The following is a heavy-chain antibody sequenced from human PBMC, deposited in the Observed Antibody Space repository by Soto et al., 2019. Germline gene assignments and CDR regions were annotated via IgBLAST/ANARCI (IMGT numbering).Heavy chain of an antibody. J-gene: IGHJ4*02. CDR2: ISAYNGNT. CDR1: GYTFTSYG. Sequence: GASVKVSCKXSGYTFTSYGISWVRQAPGQGLEWMGCISAYNGNTNYAQKLQGRVTMTTDTSTSTAYLELRSLRPDDTAVYYCARKADSPFPEYYFGSLGQGTLVTVSS. CDR3: ARKADSPFPEYYFGS. D-gene: IGHD3-22*01. V-gene: IGHV1-18*01.